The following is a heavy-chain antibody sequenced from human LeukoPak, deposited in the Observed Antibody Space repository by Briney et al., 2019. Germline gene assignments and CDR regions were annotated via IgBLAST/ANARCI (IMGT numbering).Heavy chain of an antibody. CDR1: GYTFTSYG. J-gene: IGHJ4*02. CDR2: ISAYNGNT. D-gene: IGHD3-10*01. Sequence: ASVKVSCKASGYTFTSYGISWVRQAPGQGLEWMGWISAYNGNTNYAQKFQGRVTITADKSTSTAYMELSSLRSEDTAVYYCARGRNSMVRGEGFDYWGQGTLVTVSS. CDR3: ARGRNSMVRGEGFDY. V-gene: IGHV1-18*01.